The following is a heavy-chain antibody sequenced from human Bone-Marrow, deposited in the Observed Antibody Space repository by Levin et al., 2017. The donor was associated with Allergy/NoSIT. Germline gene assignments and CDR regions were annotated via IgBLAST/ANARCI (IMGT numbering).Heavy chain of an antibody. D-gene: IGHD6-19*01. CDR1: GFTFNNAR. CDR2: IKSKTDGETT. J-gene: IGHJ4*02. CDR3: STGGYTSGFDC. Sequence: GGSLRLSCTVSGFTFNNARMNWVRQAPGKGLEWVGRIKSKTDGETTDYAAPVKGRFTISRDDSRNTLYLQMNSLKTEDTAVYYCSTGGYTSGFDCWGQGTLVTVSA. V-gene: IGHV3-15*01.